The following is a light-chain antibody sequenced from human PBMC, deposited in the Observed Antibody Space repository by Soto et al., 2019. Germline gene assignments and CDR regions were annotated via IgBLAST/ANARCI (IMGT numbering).Light chain of an antibody. Sequence: EILMTQSPATLSVSPGETATLSWRASQSVDINLAWYQKKAGQAPRLLIYGASTRATGIPDRFSASGSGTEFALTISSLQSGDFAVYYCQPYNNWPLTVGGGTKVEIK. CDR1: QSVDIN. J-gene: IGKJ4*01. V-gene: IGKV3-15*01. CDR3: QPYNNWPLT. CDR2: GAS.